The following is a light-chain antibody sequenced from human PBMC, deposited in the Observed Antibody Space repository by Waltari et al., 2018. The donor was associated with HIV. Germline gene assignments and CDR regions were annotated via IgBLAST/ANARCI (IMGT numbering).Light chain of an antibody. V-gene: IGKV2-30*01. CDR2: KVS. Sequence: DVVMTQSPLSLPVTLGQPASISCRSSQSLVYSDGETYLTWFQQRPGQSPRRLIYKVSNRDSGVPNRFSGSGSGTDFTLKISRVEAEDVGVYYCMQGTHWPPTFGQGTKVEIK. J-gene: IGKJ1*01. CDR3: MQGTHWPPT. CDR1: QSLVYSDGETY.